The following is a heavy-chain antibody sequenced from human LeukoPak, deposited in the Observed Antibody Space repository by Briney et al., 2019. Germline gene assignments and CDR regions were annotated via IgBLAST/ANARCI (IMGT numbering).Heavy chain of an antibody. V-gene: IGHV3-21*01. CDR1: GFTFSSYS. CDR3: ARDFPSSMDV. CDR2: ISSSSSYI. Sequence: PGGSLRLSCAASGFTFSSYSMNWVRQAPGKGLEWVSSISSSSSYIYYAGSVKGRFTISRDNAKNSLYLQMNSLRAEDTAVYHCARDFPSSMDVWGQGTTVTVSS. J-gene: IGHJ6*02.